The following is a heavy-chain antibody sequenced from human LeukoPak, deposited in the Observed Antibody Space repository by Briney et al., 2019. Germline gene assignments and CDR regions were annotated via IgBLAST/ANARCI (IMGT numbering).Heavy chain of an antibody. D-gene: IGHD3-10*01. CDR2: IYYSGST. CDR1: GGSISSGGYY. CDR3: ARDGGYYYGSGSSAGFDY. Sequence: SETLSLTCTVSGGSISSGGYYWSWIRQHPGKGLEWIGCIYYSGSTYYNPSLKSRVTISVDTSKNQFSLKLSSVTAADTAVYYCARDGGYYYGSGSSAGFDYWGQGTLVTVSS. V-gene: IGHV4-31*03. J-gene: IGHJ4*02.